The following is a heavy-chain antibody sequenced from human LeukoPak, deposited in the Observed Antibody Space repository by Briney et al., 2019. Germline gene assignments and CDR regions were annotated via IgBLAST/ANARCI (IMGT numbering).Heavy chain of an antibody. D-gene: IGHD3-9*01. Sequence: ASVKVSCKASGYTFTGYYIHWVRQAPGQGLEWMGWINPNSGGTNYAQKFQGRVTMTRDTSISTAYMELSRLRSDDTAVYYCARGQYYDILTGYYLGNWFDPWGQGTLVTVSS. V-gene: IGHV1-2*02. CDR3: ARGQYYDILTGYYLGNWFDP. CDR1: GYTFTGYY. CDR2: INPNSGGT. J-gene: IGHJ5*02.